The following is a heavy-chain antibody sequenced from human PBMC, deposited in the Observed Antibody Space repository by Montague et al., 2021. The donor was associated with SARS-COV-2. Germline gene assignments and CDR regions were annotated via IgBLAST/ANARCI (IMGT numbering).Heavy chain of an antibody. CDR1: SGSLSGYY. CDR3: ARVGSQVVPGTWEYFQH. Sequence: SETLSLTCAVYSGSLSGYYWSWIRQAPGKGLEWIGEINYRGDTYYNPSHTSRVTISMDTSESQFSLKMTSVTAADTAVYYCARVGSQVVPGTWEYFQHWGQGILVSVSS. J-gene: IGHJ1*01. D-gene: IGHD1-1*01. CDR2: INYRGDT. V-gene: IGHV4-34*01.